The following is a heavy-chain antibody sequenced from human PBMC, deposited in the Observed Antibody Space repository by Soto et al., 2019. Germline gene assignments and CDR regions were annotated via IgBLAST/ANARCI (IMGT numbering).Heavy chain of an antibody. CDR2: LYYGRSA. CDR1: GDSISSYY. CDR3: ALRSMAVLPEY. Sequence: QVQLQESGPGLVKPSETLSLTCAVSGDSISSYYCMWIRQPPGKGLESIGYLYYGRSANYNPSLKXLXTXSXXTSTNQCSLTLSSMTAADTAVYYCALRSMAVLPEYWGQGTLVTVSS. D-gene: IGHD2-8*02. V-gene: IGHV4-59*01. J-gene: IGHJ4*02.